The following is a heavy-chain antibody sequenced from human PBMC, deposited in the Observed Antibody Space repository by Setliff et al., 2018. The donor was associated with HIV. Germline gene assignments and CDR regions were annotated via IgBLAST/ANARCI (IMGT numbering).Heavy chain of an antibody. CDR3: VRSGYYWNTSPSF. J-gene: IGHJ4*01. Sequence: SETLSLTCTVSGGSVTSETYCWGWIRQPPEKGLEWIGSSCYSRITYYNSSLKSRATLSVDTPRNQLSLKLSSVTAADTAVYYCVRSGYYWNTSPSFWGHGTLVTSPQ. V-gene: IGHV4-39*01. CDR2: SCYSRIT. CDR1: GGSVTSETYC. D-gene: IGHD1-1*01.